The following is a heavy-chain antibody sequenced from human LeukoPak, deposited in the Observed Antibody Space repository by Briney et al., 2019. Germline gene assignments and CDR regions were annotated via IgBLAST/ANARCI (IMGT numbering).Heavy chain of an antibody. CDR1: GGSISSSSYY. Sequence: SETLSLTCTVSGGSISSSSYYWGWIRQPPGKGLEWIGSIYYSGSTYYNPSLKSRVTISVDTSKNQFSLKLSSVTAADTAVYYCARGYDILTGELGYWGQGTLVTVSS. CDR2: IYYSGST. V-gene: IGHV4-39*01. CDR3: ARGYDILTGELGY. D-gene: IGHD3-9*01. J-gene: IGHJ4*02.